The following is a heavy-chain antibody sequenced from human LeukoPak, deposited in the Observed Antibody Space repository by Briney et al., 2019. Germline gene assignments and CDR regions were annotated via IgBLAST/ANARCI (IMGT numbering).Heavy chain of an antibody. J-gene: IGHJ4*02. CDR2: VSISSGTI. D-gene: IGHD1-1*01. CDR3: AREGTREFFDY. Sequence: RGSLRLSCAASGFTFSGHNMNWVRQAPGKGLEWISFVSISSGTIYYADSVNGRFRISRDNAKSSLDLEMNSLRAEDTAVYYCAREGTREFFDYWGQGTLVTVSS. CDR1: GFTFSGHN. V-gene: IGHV3-48*04.